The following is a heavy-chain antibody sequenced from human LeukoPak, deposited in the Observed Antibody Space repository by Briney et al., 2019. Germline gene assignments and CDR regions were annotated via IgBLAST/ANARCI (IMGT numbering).Heavy chain of an antibody. CDR3: AKEVARITFFDY. CDR2: IKQDGSEK. Sequence: GGSLRLSCAASGFTFNSYWMTWVRQAPGKGLEWVANIKQDGSEKYYVDSVKGRFTISRDNAKNSLYLQMNSLRPEDTAVYYCAKEVARITFFDYWGQGTLVTVSS. D-gene: IGHD5-12*01. CDR1: GFTFNSYW. V-gene: IGHV3-7*01. J-gene: IGHJ4*02.